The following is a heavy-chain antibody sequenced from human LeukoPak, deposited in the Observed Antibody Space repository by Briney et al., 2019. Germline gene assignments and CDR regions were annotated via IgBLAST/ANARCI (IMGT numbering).Heavy chain of an antibody. D-gene: IGHD2-15*01. CDR3: ARDGTGYCSGGSCDY. Sequence: SVKVSCKASGGTFSSYAISWVRQAPGQGLGWMGRIIPILGIANYAQKFQGRVTITADKSTSTAYMELSSLRSEDTAVYYCARDGTGYCSGGSCDYWGQGTLVTVSS. J-gene: IGHJ4*02. V-gene: IGHV1-69*04. CDR1: GGTFSSYA. CDR2: IIPILGIA.